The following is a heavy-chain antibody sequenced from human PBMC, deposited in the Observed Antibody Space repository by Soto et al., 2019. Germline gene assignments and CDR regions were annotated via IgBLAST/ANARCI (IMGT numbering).Heavy chain of an antibody. D-gene: IGHD2-2*02. Sequence: GESLKISCAASGFTFDDYAMHWVRQAPGKGLEWVSLISGDGGSTYYADSVKGRFTISRDNSKNSLYLQMNSLRTEDTALYYCAKDIIVVVPAAIKGDYYYYYGMDVWGQGTTVTVSS. J-gene: IGHJ6*02. V-gene: IGHV3-43*02. CDR3: AKDIIVVVPAAIKGDYYYYYGMDV. CDR1: GFTFDDYA. CDR2: ISGDGGST.